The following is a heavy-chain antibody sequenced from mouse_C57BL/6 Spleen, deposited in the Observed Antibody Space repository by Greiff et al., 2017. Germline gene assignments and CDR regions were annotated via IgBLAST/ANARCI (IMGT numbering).Heavy chain of an antibody. Sequence: QVHVKQPGAELVKPGASVKLSCKASGYTFTSYWMHWVKQRPGQGLEWIGMIHPNSGSTNYNEKFKSKATLTVDKSSSTAYMQLSSLTSEDSAVYYCARWITTVVASFDYWGQGTTLTVSS. CDR2: IHPNSGST. V-gene: IGHV1-64*01. CDR3: ARWITTVVASFDY. D-gene: IGHD1-1*01. CDR1: GYTFTSYW. J-gene: IGHJ2*01.